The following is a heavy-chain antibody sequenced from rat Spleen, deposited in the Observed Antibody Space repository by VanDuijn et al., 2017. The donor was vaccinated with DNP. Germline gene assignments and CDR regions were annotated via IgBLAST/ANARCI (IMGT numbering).Heavy chain of an antibody. D-gene: IGHD1-7*01. Sequence: EVQLVETGGGLVQPGRSLKLSCVASGFTFSTYWMFWIRQAPGKGLEWVTSINADGGSTYYPDSVKGRFTISRDNAKSTLYLQMDSLRSEDTATYYCATHPSYYGSLYAMDAWGQGTSVTVSS. CDR2: INADGGST. CDR1: GFTFSTYW. J-gene: IGHJ4*01. CDR3: ATHPSYYGSLYAMDA. V-gene: IGHV5-58*01.